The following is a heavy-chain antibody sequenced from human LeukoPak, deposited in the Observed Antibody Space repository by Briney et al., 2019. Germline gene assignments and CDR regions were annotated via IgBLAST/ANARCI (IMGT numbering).Heavy chain of an antibody. CDR2: INPSGGST. J-gene: IGHJ4*02. CDR1: GYTFTSYY. V-gene: IGHV1-46*01. Sequence: ASVKVSCKASGYTFTSYYMHWVRQAPGQGLEWMGIINPSGGSTSYAQKFQGRVTMTRDMSTSTVYMELSSLRSEDTAVYYCAIPVVAATSFDYWGQGTLVTVSS. CDR3: AIPVVAATSFDY. D-gene: IGHD2-15*01.